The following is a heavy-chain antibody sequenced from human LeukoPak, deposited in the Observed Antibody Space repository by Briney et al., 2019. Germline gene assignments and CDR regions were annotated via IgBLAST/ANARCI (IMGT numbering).Heavy chain of an antibody. Sequence: SVKVSCKASGGTFSSYAISWVRQAPGQGLEWMGGIIPIFGTANYAQKFQGRVTITADESTSTAYMELSSLRSEDTAVYYCHVDYGDYEGFDYWGQGTLATVSS. V-gene: IGHV1-69*13. D-gene: IGHD4-17*01. J-gene: IGHJ4*02. CDR1: GGTFSSYA. CDR2: IIPIFGTA. CDR3: HVDYGDYEGFDY.